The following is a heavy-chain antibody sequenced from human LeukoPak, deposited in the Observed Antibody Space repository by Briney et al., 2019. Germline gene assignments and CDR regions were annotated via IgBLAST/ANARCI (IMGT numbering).Heavy chain of an antibody. CDR1: GFTFNSYG. Sequence: GRSLRLTCAASGFTFNSYGMHWVRRAPGKGLEWVAVISYDGSNKYYADSVKGRFTFSRDNSKTTLYLQMNSLRAEDTAVYYCAKDRTVVGATSFDYWGLGTLVTVSS. D-gene: IGHD1-26*01. J-gene: IGHJ4*02. V-gene: IGHV3-30*18. CDR2: ISYDGSNK. CDR3: AKDRTVVGATSFDY.